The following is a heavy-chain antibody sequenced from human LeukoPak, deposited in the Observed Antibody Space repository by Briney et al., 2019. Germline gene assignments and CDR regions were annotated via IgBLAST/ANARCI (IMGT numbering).Heavy chain of an antibody. Sequence: ASVKVSCKASGYTFTSYGISWVRQAPGQGLEWMGWISAYNGNTNYAQKLQGRVTMTTDTSTSTAYMELRSLRSDDTAVYYCASLYGSGTRQAPYWYFDLWGRGTLVTVSS. CDR3: ASLYGSGTRQAPYWYFDL. D-gene: IGHD3-10*01. J-gene: IGHJ2*01. V-gene: IGHV1-18*01. CDR1: GYTFTSYG. CDR2: ISAYNGNT.